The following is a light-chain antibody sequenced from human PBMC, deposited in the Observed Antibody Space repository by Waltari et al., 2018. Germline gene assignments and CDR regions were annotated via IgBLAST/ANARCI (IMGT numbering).Light chain of an antibody. CDR3: QRFASSEFT. CDR1: QSVSDRH. V-gene: IGKV3D-20*01. Sequence: ENVLTQSPATLSLSPGERASLSCGDSQSVSDRHLAWYQQKPGLAPRLLIYDASKRATGVPDRFSGSRSGTDFTLTISRLEPEDFAVYYCQRFASSEFTFGPGTKVDI. CDR2: DAS. J-gene: IGKJ3*01.